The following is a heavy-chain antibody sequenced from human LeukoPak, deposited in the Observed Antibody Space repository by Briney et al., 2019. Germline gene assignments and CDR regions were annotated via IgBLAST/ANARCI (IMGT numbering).Heavy chain of an antibody. J-gene: IGHJ6*02. D-gene: IGHD2-2*01. CDR1: GFTFSSYS. CDR3: ARKGVYCSSTSCQIPYGMDV. Sequence: GGSLRLSCAASGFTFSSYSINWVRQAPGKGLEWVSSISSSSSYIYYADSVKGRFIISRDNAKNSLYLQMNSLRAEDTAVYYCARKGVYCSSTSCQIPYGMDVWGQGTTVTVSS. V-gene: IGHV3-21*01. CDR2: ISSSSSYI.